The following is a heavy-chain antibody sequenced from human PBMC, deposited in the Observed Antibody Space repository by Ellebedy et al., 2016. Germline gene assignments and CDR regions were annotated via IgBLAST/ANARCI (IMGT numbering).Heavy chain of an antibody. J-gene: IGHJ4*02. CDR3: ARDPYGARPGD. Sequence: GESLKISCAASGFTISSSWMHWVRQAPGKGLVWVSRIKGDGSSTGYADSVKGRFTISRDNAQNTLYLQMNSLRAEDTAVYYCARDPYGARPGDWGQGTLVTVSS. V-gene: IGHV3-74*01. CDR2: IKGDGSST. CDR1: GFTISSSW. D-gene: IGHD4-17*01.